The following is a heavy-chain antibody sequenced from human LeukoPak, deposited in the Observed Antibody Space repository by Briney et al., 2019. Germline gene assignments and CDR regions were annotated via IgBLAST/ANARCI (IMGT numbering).Heavy chain of an antibody. CDR2: ISWNSGSI. Sequence: GRSLRLSCAASGFTFDDYAMHWVRQAPGKGLEWVSGISWNSGSIGYADSVKGRFTISRDNSKNTLYLQMNSLRAEDTAVYYCARDTPGVYGMDVWGQGTTVTVSS. CDR3: ARDTPGVYGMDV. J-gene: IGHJ6*02. D-gene: IGHD2-8*01. CDR1: GFTFDDYA. V-gene: IGHV3-9*01.